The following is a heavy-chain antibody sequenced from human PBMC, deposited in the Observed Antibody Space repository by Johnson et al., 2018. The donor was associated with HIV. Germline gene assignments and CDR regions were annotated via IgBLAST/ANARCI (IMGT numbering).Heavy chain of an antibody. CDR2: ISYAGSTT. J-gene: IGHJ3*02. V-gene: IGHV3-30-3*01. CDR1: GFTLSNNA. D-gene: IGHD1-26*01. Sequence: QVQLVESGGGVVQPGRSLRLSCVASGFTLSNNAMHWVRQAPGKGLAWVAVISYAGSTTYYADSVTGRFTISRDNSKHTLYLQMNSLRAEDTAVYYCARALEVGATTANEAFDIWGQGTMVTVSS. CDR3: ARALEVGATTANEAFDI.